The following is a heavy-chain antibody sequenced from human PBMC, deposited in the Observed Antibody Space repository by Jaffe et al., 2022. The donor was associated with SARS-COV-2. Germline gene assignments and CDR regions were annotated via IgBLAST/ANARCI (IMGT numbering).Heavy chain of an antibody. V-gene: IGHV3-23*04. J-gene: IGHJ4*02. D-gene: IGHD6-6*01. CDR3: AKASSVQGFAVGY. CDR2: ITGSGGST. Sequence: EVQLVESGGGWVQPGGSLRLSCAASGFTFSGFAVSWVRQAPGKGLAWVSFITGSGGSTYYADSVKGRFTISRDNSKNTLYLQMDSLRAEDTAVYYCAKASSVQGFAVGYWGQGTLVTVSS. CDR1: GFTFSGFA.